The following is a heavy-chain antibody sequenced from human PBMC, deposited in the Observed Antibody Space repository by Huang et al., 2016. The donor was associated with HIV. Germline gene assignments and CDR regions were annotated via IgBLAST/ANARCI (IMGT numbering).Heavy chain of an antibody. CDR1: GFTFDIFW. CDR3: ARVGGSRSPLGY. CDR2: IKQDGSEK. Sequence: EVQLVESGGGLVQPGGSLRLSCAASGFTFDIFWVSWVRQAPGKGLEWVANIKQDGSEKYYVDSVKGRFTISRDNAKASLYLQMNSLRDEDTAVYYCARVGGSRSPLGYWGQGTLVTVSS. J-gene: IGHJ4*02. D-gene: IGHD2-15*01. V-gene: IGHV3-7*01.